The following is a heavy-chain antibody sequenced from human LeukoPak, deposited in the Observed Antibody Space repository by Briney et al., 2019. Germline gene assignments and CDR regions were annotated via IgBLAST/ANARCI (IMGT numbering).Heavy chain of an antibody. CDR3: ARGRVESADDY. CDR1: GGSISSLY. Sequence: SETLSLTCTVSGGSISSLYWSWIRQPPGRGLEWIGDIYYTGSTNYNPSLKSRATISVDTSKNQFSLKLSSVTAADTAVYYCARGRVESADDYWGQGTLVTVSS. D-gene: IGHD3-10*01. J-gene: IGHJ4*02. CDR2: IYYTGST. V-gene: IGHV4-59*11.